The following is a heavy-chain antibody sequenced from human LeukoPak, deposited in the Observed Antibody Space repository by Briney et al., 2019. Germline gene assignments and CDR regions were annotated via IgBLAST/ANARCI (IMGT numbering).Heavy chain of an antibody. Sequence: GGSLRLSCVVSGITLSNYGMSWVRQAPGKGLEWVSDISERGGSTNYADSVKGRFIISRDTSKNTVYLQMNSLRVEDTAVYFCAKRGIVIRAVIIIGFHKEAYYFDYWGQGILVTVSS. J-gene: IGHJ4*02. CDR1: GITLSNYG. CDR3: AKRGIVIRAVIIIGFHKEAYYFDY. D-gene: IGHD3-10*01. CDR2: ISERGGST. V-gene: IGHV3-23*01.